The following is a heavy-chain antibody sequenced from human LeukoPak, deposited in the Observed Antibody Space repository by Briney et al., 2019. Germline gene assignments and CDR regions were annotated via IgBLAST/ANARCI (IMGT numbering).Heavy chain of an antibody. CDR3: ARGLLSCFDY. CDR1: DGSISSYY. V-gene: IGHV4-59*01. J-gene: IGHJ4*02. Sequence: SETMSLTCIVSDGSISSYYWGWIRQPPGKGLEWIGYIYYSGSTNYNPSLKSRVTISVDTSKNQFSLKLSSVTAADTAVYYCARGLLSCFDYWGQGTLVTVSS. D-gene: IGHD2-2*01. CDR2: IYYSGST.